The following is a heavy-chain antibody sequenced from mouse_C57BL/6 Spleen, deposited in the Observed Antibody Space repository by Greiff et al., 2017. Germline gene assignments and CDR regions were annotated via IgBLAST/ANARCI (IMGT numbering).Heavy chain of an antibody. CDR2: IHPNSGST. CDR1: GYTFTSYW. D-gene: IGHD2-3*01. V-gene: IGHV1-64*01. CDR3: ARSGAYDGYYVDV. Sequence: QVQLQQPGAELVKPGASVKLSCKASGYTFTSYWMHWVKQRPGQGLEWIGMIHPNSGSTNYNEKFKSKATLTVDKSSSTAYMQLSSLTSEDSAVYYCARSGAYDGYYVDVWGTGTTVTVSS. J-gene: IGHJ1*03.